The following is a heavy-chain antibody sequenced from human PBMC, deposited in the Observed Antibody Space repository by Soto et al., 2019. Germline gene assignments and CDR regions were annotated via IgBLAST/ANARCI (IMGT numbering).Heavy chain of an antibody. CDR1: GGSISSSSYY. CDR3: ARHGLLMALPNWFDP. Sequence: PSETLSLTCTVSGGSISSSSYYWGWIRQPPGKGLEWIGSIYYSGSTYYNPSLKSRVTISVDTSKNQFSLKLSSVTAADTAVYYCARHGLLMALPNWFDPWGQGTLVTVSS. D-gene: IGHD2-15*01. J-gene: IGHJ5*02. V-gene: IGHV4-39*01. CDR2: IYYSGST.